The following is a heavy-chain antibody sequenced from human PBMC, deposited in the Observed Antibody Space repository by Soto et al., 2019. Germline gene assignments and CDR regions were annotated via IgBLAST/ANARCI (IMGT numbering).Heavy chain of an antibody. CDR2: INAGNGNT. CDR3: ARDQQFRNWFDS. V-gene: IGHV1-3*01. CDR1: GYTFSRYA. J-gene: IGHJ5*01. D-gene: IGHD6-13*01. Sequence: SVKVSCQASGYTFSRYAIHWVRQAPVQRLEWMGWINAGNGNTKYSQKFEGRVTLTTDTSANTVYMELSSLRFEDTALYYCARDQQFRNWFDSWGQGTLVTVSS.